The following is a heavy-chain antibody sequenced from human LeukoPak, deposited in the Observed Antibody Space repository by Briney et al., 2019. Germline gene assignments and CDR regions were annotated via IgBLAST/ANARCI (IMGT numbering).Heavy chain of an antibody. D-gene: IGHD1-26*01. V-gene: IGHV1-46*01. CDR1: GYTFTSYY. J-gene: IGHJ4*02. CDR2: INPSGGST. Sequence: GASVKVSCKASGYTFTSYYMHWVRQAPGQGLEWMGIINPSGGSTSYAQKFQGRVTMTRDMSTSTVYMELSSLRSEDTAVYYCAREVGATGGGYWGQGTLVTVSS. CDR3: AREVGATGGGY.